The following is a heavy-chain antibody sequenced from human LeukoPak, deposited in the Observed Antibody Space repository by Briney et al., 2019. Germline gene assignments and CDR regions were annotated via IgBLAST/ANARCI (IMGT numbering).Heavy chain of an antibody. V-gene: IGHV4-59*01. CDR2: IYYSGST. CDR1: GGSISSYY. J-gene: IGHJ4*02. CDR3: AGVVRGYSYGYADY. Sequence: PSETLSLTCTVSGGSISSYYWSWIRQPPGKGLEWIGYIYYSGSTNYNPSLKSRVTISVDTSENQFSLKLSSVTAADTAVYYCAGVVRGYSYGYADYWGQGTLVTVSS. D-gene: IGHD5-18*01.